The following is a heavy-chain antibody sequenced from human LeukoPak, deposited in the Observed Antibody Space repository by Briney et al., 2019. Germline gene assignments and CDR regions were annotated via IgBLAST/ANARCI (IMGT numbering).Heavy chain of an antibody. Sequence: GGSLRLSCAASGFTFDDSVMSWVRQAPGKGLEWVSGINWNGGSTGYADSVKGRFTISRDNAKNSLYLQMSSLRAEDTAVYYCARARDYDSSGYETPDAFDIWGQGTMVTVSS. CDR1: GFTFDDSV. CDR2: INWNGGST. J-gene: IGHJ3*02. CDR3: ARARDYDSSGYETPDAFDI. D-gene: IGHD3-22*01. V-gene: IGHV3-20*04.